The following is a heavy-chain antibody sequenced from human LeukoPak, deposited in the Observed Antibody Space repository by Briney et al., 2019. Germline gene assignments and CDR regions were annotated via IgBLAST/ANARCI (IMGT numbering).Heavy chain of an antibody. V-gene: IGHV4-34*01. D-gene: IGHD6-13*01. CDR3: APGLAAAGHFDY. CDR2: INHSGST. Sequence: SETLSLACAAYGGSFSGYYWSWIRQPPGKGLEWIGEINHSGSTNYNPSLKSRVTISVDTSKNQFSLKLSSVTAADTAVYYCAPGLAAAGHFDYWGQGTLVTVSS. CDR1: GGSFSGYY. J-gene: IGHJ4*02.